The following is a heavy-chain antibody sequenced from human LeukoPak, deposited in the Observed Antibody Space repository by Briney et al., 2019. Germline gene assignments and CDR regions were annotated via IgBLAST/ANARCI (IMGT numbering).Heavy chain of an antibody. V-gene: IGHV3-7*01. CDR3: DSVVPAANPGGFDY. Sequence: GGSLRLSCAASGFTFSSYWMSWVRQAPGTGLEWVANIDQDGNEKKYVDSVKGRVTISRDNARNSLYLQMNSLRAEDTAVYYCDSVVPAANPGGFDYWGQGTLVTVSS. D-gene: IGHD2-2*01. J-gene: IGHJ4*02. CDR2: IDQDGNEK. CDR1: GFTFSSYW.